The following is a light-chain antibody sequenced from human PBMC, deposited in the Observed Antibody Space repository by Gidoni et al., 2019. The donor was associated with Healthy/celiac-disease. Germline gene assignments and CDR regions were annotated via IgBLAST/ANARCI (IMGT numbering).Light chain of an antibody. CDR1: QSVSSY. CDR3: QQCGNWPLT. CDR2: DAS. V-gene: IGKV3-11*01. Sequence: EIVLTQSPATLSLSTGESATLSRSASQSVSSYLAWYQQKPGQAPRLLIYDASNRATGIPARFSGSGSGTDFTLTISRLEPEDFAVYYCQQCGNWPLTFGGGTKVEIK. J-gene: IGKJ4*01.